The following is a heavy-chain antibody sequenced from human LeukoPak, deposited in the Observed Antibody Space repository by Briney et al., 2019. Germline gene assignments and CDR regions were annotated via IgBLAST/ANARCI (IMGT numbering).Heavy chain of an antibody. V-gene: IGHV4-34*01. Sequence: PSETLSLTCAVYGGSFSGYYCSWIRQPPGKGLEWIGEINHSGSTNYNPSLKSRVTISVDTSKNQFSLKLSSVTAADTAVYYCARGPDDLGDEYYFDYWGQGTLVTVSS. CDR3: ARGPDDLGDEYYFDY. J-gene: IGHJ4*02. CDR2: INHSGST. CDR1: GGSFSGYY. D-gene: IGHD2-21*01.